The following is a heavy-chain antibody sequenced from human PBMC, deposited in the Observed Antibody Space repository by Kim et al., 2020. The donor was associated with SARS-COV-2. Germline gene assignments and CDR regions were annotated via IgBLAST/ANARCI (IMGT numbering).Heavy chain of an antibody. CDR3: ARDSSYGSGSYFNFDY. CDR1: GFAFSNYG. D-gene: IGHD3-10*01. V-gene: IGHV3-33*05. Sequence: GGSLRLSCAASGFAFSNYGMHWVRQAPGKGLEWVAAISYEGSKKYYADSVKGRFTISRDNSKNTLYLQMNSLRAEDTAVYYCARDSSYGSGSYFNFDYWGQGTLVTASS. CDR2: ISYEGSKK. J-gene: IGHJ4*02.